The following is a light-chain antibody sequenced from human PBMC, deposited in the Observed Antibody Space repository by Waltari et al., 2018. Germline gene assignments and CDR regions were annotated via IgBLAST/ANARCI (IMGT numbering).Light chain of an antibody. CDR2: DVN. J-gene: IGLJ1*01. CDR3: SSYTTGSTRYV. CDR1: SSDIGAYNF. V-gene: IGLV2-14*03. Sequence: QSALTQPASVSGSPGQSITISCTGTSSDIGAYNFVSWYQKHPGKAPKVMIYDVNNRPSGVSSRFAGSKSGNTASLTSFGLRAEDAADYYCSSYTTGSTRYVFGSGTKVTVL.